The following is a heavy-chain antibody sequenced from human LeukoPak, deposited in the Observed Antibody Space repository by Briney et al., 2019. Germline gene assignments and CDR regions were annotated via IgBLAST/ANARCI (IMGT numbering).Heavy chain of an antibody. D-gene: IGHD3-22*01. CDR2: MSAYNGKT. CDR3: ARTYDSGGSYYSRRVVYIDF. Sequence: ASVKVSCKASGYSFTSYGFNWVRQAPGQGLEWMGWMSAYNGKTNYAHSLQGRVTVTADTSTSTAYMELRSLRSDDTAVYYCARTYDSGGSYYSRRVVYIDFWGQGTLVTVSS. CDR1: GYSFTSYG. J-gene: IGHJ4*02. V-gene: IGHV1-18*01.